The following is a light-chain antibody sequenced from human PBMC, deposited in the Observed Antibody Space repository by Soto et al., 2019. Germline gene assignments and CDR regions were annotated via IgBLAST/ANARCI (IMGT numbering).Light chain of an antibody. CDR1: SSDVGGYNY. Sequence: QSVLTQPASVSGSPGQSITISCTGTSSDVGGYNYVSWYQQHPGKAPTVMIYEVSNRPSGVSNRFSGSKSGNTASLTISGLQAEDEADYYCSSYTSSGTYAFGTGTKVTGL. V-gene: IGLV2-14*01. J-gene: IGLJ1*01. CDR3: SSYTSSGTYA. CDR2: EVS.